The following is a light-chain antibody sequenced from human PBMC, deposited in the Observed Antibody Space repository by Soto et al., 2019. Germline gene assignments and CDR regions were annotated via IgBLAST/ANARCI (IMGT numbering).Light chain of an antibody. CDR2: DVS. V-gene: IGLV2-14*03. CDR1: SSDVGAYTF. Sequence: QLVLTQPASVSGSPGQSITISCTGTSSDVGAYTFVSWYQQHPGKVPKLMIFDVSRRPSGVSDRFSGSKSGNTASLTISGLQAEDEGDYYCSSYTTSSTHVFGSGTKLTVL. CDR3: SSYTTSSTHV. J-gene: IGLJ1*01.